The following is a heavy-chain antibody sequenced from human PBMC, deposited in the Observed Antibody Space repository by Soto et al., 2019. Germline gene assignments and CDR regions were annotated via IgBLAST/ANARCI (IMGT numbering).Heavy chain of an antibody. V-gene: IGHV3-33*05. CDR2: TSYDGSNN. D-gene: IGHD3-16*01. CDR1: GFTFRSYV. J-gene: IGHJ4*02. CDR3: ARWGTTAGLDV. Sequence: QVQLVESGGGVVQPGTSLRLSCVGSGFTFRSYVIHWVRQAPGKGLEWVALTSYDGSNNFYGDSVKGRFTISRHNSRKTAEPQMDILRFEDPVLFYCARWGTTAGLDVWGQGTLVSVSS.